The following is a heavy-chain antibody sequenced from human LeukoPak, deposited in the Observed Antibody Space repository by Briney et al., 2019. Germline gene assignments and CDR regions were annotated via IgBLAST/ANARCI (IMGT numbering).Heavy chain of an antibody. CDR1: GFTFSSYA. V-gene: IGHV3-23*01. Sequence: PGGSLRLSCVASGFTFSSYAMSWVRQAPGKGLEWVSTISGSGSPTYYADSVQGRVTISRDNYKNTLYLQMNSLRAEDTAVYCCAKAGYSSGWYAPDYWGQGTLVTVSS. CDR3: AKAGYSSGWYAPDY. J-gene: IGHJ4*02. CDR2: ISGSGSPT. D-gene: IGHD6-19*01.